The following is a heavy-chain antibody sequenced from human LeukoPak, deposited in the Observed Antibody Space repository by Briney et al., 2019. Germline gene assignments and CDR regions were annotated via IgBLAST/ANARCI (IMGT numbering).Heavy chain of an antibody. CDR1: GFTFSSYW. V-gene: IGHV3-7*01. D-gene: IGHD6-19*01. J-gene: IGHJ6*03. CDR3: ARAVDGYTSNYYYYMDV. CDR2: INQDGSEK. Sequence: GGSLRLSCAASGFTFSSYWMSWVRQAPGKGLEWVANINQDGSEKYYVDSVKGRFTISRDNAKNSLYLQMNSLRAEDTAVYYCARAVDGYTSNYYYYMDVWGKGTTVTVSS.